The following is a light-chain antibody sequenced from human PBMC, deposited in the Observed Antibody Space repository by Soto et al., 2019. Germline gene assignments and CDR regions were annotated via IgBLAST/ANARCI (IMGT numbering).Light chain of an antibody. J-gene: IGKJ1*01. CDR2: GAS. Sequence: EIVMTQSPATLSVSPGERDTLSCRASQSVSSNLAWYQQKPGQAPRLLIYGASTRATGIPARFSGSGSGAEFTLTLSSLQSEGFAVYYCQQYNSWPPWTFGQGTKVEI. CDR1: QSVSSN. V-gene: IGKV3-15*01. CDR3: QQYNSWPPWT.